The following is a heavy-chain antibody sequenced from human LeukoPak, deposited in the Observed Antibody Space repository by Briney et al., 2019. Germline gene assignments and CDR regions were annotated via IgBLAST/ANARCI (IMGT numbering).Heavy chain of an antibody. D-gene: IGHD7-27*01. Sequence: GGSLRLSCAASGFTFSSYWMHWVRQAPGKGLVWVSRINSDGSTTNYADSVQGRFTISRDNAKNTLYLQMNSLRAEDTAVCYCLNLGTINYNGKDVWGNGTTVTVSS. CDR3: LNLGTINYNGKDV. CDR2: INSDGSTT. J-gene: IGHJ6*04. V-gene: IGHV3-74*01. CDR1: GFTFSSYW.